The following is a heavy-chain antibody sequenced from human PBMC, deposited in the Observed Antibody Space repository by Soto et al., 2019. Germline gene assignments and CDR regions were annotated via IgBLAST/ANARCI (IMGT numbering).Heavy chain of an antibody. CDR1: GGTFSSYA. CDR3: ARVYCGGDCRFDY. Sequence: SVKVSCKASGGTFSSYAISWVRQAPGQGLEWMGGIIPIFGTANYAQKFQGRATITADESTSTAYMELSSLRSEDTAVYYCARVYCGGDCRFDYWGQGTLVTVSS. CDR2: IIPIFGTA. V-gene: IGHV1-69*13. J-gene: IGHJ4*02. D-gene: IGHD2-21*02.